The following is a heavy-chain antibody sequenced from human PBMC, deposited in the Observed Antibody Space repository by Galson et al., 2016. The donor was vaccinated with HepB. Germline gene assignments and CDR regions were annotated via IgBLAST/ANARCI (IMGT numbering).Heavy chain of an antibody. CDR2: IRPENYAT. J-gene: IGHJ4*02. Sequence: SCAASGFTFSGSAMHWVRQASGKGLEWVGRIRPENYATAYAASVKGRFIVSRDDSKSTAYLHMDSLKAADTAVYSCAGGVRDYAPQYWGQGTLVTVSS. CDR1: GFTFSGSA. CDR3: AGGVRDYAPQY. V-gene: IGHV3-73*01. D-gene: IGHD4-17*01.